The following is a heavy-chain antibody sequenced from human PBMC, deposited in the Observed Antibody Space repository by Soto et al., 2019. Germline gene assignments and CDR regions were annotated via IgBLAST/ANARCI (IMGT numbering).Heavy chain of an antibody. J-gene: IGHJ3*02. Sequence: GGSLRLSCAASGFTFSNAWMSWVRQAPGKGLEWVGRIKSKTDGGKTDYAAPVKGRFTISRDDSKNTLYLQMNSLKTEDTAVYYCTTDPLRITMVRGAPNDAFDIWGQGTMVTVSS. CDR2: IKSKTDGGKT. D-gene: IGHD3-10*01. CDR3: TTDPLRITMVRGAPNDAFDI. V-gene: IGHV3-15*01. CDR1: GFTFSNAW.